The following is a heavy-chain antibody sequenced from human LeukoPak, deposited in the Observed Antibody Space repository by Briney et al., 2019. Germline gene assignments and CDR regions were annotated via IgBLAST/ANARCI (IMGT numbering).Heavy chain of an antibody. CDR2: IIPILGIA. D-gene: IGHD3-10*01. Sequence: ASVKVSCKASGYTFTSYYMHWVRQAPGQGLEWMGRIIPILGIANYAQKFQGRVTITADKSTSTAYMELSSLRSEDTAVYYCAISYYYGSGSIGWGQGTLVTVSS. J-gene: IGHJ4*02. V-gene: IGHV1-69*02. CDR3: AISYYYGSGSIG. CDR1: GYTFTSYY.